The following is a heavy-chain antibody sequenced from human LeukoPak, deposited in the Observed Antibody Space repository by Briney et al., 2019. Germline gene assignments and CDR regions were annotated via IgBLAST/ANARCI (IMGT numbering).Heavy chain of an antibody. CDR2: IIPIFGTA. D-gene: IGHD3-22*01. V-gene: IGHV1-69*01. Sequence: GASVKVSCKASGGTFSSHAISWVRQAPGQGLEWMGGIIPIFGTANYAQKFQGRVTITADESTSTAYMELSSLRSEDTAVYYCARDGGYYYDSSGSYYFDYWGQGTLVTVSS. CDR3: ARDGGYYYDSSGSYYFDY. J-gene: IGHJ4*02. CDR1: GGTFSSHA.